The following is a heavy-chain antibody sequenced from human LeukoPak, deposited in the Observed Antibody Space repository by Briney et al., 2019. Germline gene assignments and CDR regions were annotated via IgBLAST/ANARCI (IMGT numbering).Heavy chain of an antibody. V-gene: IGHV4-59*08. CDR3: ARHYYDSSGSHFDY. CDR1: GDSISSYY. J-gene: IGHJ4*02. CDR2: IHYYGST. Sequence: SETLSLTCTVSGDSISSYYWSWIRQPPGKGLEWIGFIHYYGSTNYNPSLKSRVTISVDTSKNHFSLGLTSVTAADTAVYYCARHYYDSSGSHFDYWGQGTLVTVSS. D-gene: IGHD3-22*01.